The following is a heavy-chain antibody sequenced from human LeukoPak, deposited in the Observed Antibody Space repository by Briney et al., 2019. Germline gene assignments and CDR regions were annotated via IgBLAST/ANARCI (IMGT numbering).Heavy chain of an antibody. Sequence: SETLSLTCTVSGGSISSYYWSRIRQPPGKGLEWIGYIFYSDSTNYNPSLKSRVTISVDTSKNQFSLKLSSVTAADTAVYYCARDRTRKQYSGYNSGFDYWGQGTLVTASS. CDR3: ARDRTRKQYSGYNSGFDY. D-gene: IGHD5-12*01. V-gene: IGHV4-59*01. CDR2: IFYSDST. J-gene: IGHJ4*02. CDR1: GGSISSYY.